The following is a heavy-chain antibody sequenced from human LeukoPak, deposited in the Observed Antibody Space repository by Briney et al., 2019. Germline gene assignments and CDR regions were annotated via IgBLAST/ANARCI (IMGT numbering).Heavy chain of an antibody. J-gene: IGHJ4*02. CDR3: ARAPSITGTTPPGY. V-gene: IGHV1-8*01. CDR1: GYTFTSYD. D-gene: IGHD1-7*01. Sequence: ASVKVSCKASGYTFTSYDINWVRQATGEGLEWMGWMNPNSGNTGYAQKFQGRVTMTRNTSISTAYMELSSLRSEDTAVYYCARAPSITGTTPPGYWGQGTLVTVSS. CDR2: MNPNSGNT.